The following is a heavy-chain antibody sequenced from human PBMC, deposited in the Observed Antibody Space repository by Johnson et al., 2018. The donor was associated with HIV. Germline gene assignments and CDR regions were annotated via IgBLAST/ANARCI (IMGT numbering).Heavy chain of an antibody. D-gene: IGHD3-10*01. CDR2: VWFDGSHK. V-gene: IGHV3-33*01. CDR3: TAPLGRFRDLLGAFDL. Sequence: HVQLVESGGGVVQPGGSLRLSCAASGFTFSSYGMHWVRQTPGKGLEWVAVVWFDGSHKYYADSVKGRFTISRDNSKNTLYLQMNSLKTEDTAVYYCTAPLGRFRDLLGAFDLWGQGTMVTVSS. J-gene: IGHJ3*01. CDR1: GFTFSSYG.